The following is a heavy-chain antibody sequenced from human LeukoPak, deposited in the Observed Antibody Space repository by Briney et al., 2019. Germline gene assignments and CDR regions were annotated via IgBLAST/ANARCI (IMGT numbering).Heavy chain of an antibody. Sequence: ASVKVSCKASGYTFTSYYMHWVRQAPGQGLEWMGIINPSGGSTSYAQKFQGRVTMTRDTSTSTVYMELSSLRSEDTAVYYCARESLVGATTGAEGDYYFDYWGQGTLVTVSS. CDR1: GYTFTSYY. CDR3: ARESLVGATTGAEGDYYFDY. V-gene: IGHV1-46*01. J-gene: IGHJ4*02. D-gene: IGHD1-26*01. CDR2: INPSGGST.